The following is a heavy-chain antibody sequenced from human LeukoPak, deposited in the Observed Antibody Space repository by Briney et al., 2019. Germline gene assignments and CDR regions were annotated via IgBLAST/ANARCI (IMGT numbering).Heavy chain of an antibody. J-gene: IGHJ5*02. CDR1: GGSFSGYY. Sequence: SETLSLTCAVYGGSFSGYYWSWIRQPPGKGLEWIGEINHSGSTNYNPSLKSRVTISVDTSKNQFSLKLSSVTAADTAVYYCARGLGRWLQLLGNWFDPWGQGTLVTVSS. CDR2: INHSGST. D-gene: IGHD5-12*01. V-gene: IGHV4-34*01. CDR3: ARGLGRWLQLLGNWFDP.